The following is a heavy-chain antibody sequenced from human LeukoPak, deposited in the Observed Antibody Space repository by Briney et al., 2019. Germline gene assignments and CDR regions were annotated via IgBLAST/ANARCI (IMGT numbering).Heavy chain of an antibody. CDR3: ARGTSEDFWSGPDAFDI. Sequence: ASVKVSCKASGYTFTSYGICWVRQAPGQGLEWIGWISAYNGNTNYAQKLQGRVTMTTDTSTSTAYMELRSLRSDDTAVYYCARGTSEDFWSGPDAFDIWGQGTMVTVSS. J-gene: IGHJ3*02. CDR1: GYTFTSYG. V-gene: IGHV1-18*01. CDR2: ISAYNGNT. D-gene: IGHD3-3*01.